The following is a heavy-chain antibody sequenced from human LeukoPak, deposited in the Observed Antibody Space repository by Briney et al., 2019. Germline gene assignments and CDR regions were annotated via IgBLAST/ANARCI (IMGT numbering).Heavy chain of an antibody. D-gene: IGHD3-3*01. Sequence: SETLSLTCTVSGGSISSYYWSWIRQPAGKGLEWIGRIYTSGSTNYNPSLKSRVTTSVDTSKNQFSLKLSSVTAADTAVYYCARETIFGVGYYYYGMDVWGQGTTVTVSS. J-gene: IGHJ6*02. CDR2: IYTSGST. V-gene: IGHV4-4*07. CDR1: GGSISSYY. CDR3: ARETIFGVGYYYYGMDV.